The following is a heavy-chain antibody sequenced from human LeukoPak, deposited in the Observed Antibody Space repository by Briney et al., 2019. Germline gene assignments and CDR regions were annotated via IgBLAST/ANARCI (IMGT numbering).Heavy chain of an antibody. CDR3: AIESFRPGDYGGLDY. V-gene: IGHV4-59*01. CDR2: IYYSGST. Sequence: SETLSLTCTVSGGSISSYYWSWIRQPPGKGLEWIGYIYYSGSTNYNPSLKSRVTISVDTSKNQFSLKPSSVTAADTAVYYCAIESFRPGDYGGLDYWGQGTLVTVSS. CDR1: GGSISSYY. J-gene: IGHJ4*02. D-gene: IGHD4-17*01.